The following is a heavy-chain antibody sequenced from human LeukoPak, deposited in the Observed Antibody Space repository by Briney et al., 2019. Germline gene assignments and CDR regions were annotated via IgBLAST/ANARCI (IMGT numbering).Heavy chain of an antibody. CDR3: ATLIRGSFYYYYGMDV. CDR2: MNPNSGNT. J-gene: IGHJ6*02. V-gene: IGHV1-8*01. D-gene: IGHD2-8*01. CDR1: GYTFTSYD. Sequence: ASVKVSCKASGYTFTSYDINWVRQATGQGLEWMGWMNPNSGNTGYAQKFQGRVTMTRNTSISTAYMELSSLRSEDTAVYYCATLIRGSFYYYYGMDVWGQGTTVTVSS.